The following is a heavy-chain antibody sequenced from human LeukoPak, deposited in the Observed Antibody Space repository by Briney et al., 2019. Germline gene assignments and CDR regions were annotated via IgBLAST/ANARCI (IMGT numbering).Heavy chain of an antibody. CDR1: GGSFSGYY. D-gene: IGHD4-17*01. J-gene: IGHJ4*02. Sequence: SETLSLTCAVYGGSFSGYYWSWIRQPPGKGLEWIGEMNHSGSTNYNPSLKSRVTISVDMSKNQFSLKLSSVTAADTAVYYCARLKATVSIHAYFDSWGQGTLVTVSS. CDR2: MNHSGST. CDR3: ARLKATVSIHAYFDS. V-gene: IGHV4-34*01.